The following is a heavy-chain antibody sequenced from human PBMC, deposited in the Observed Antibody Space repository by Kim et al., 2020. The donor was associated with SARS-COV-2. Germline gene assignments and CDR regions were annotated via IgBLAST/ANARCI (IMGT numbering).Heavy chain of an antibody. Sequence: GSTYYADSVKGRFTISRDNSKNTLYLQMSSLRAEDTAVYYCVKGWGPFGYWGQGTLVTVSS. CDR3: VKGWGPFGY. V-gene: IGHV3-64D*09. J-gene: IGHJ4*02. D-gene: IGHD3-16*01. CDR2: GST.